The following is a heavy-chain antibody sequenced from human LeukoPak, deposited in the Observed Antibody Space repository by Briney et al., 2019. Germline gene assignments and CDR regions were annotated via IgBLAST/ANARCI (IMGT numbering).Heavy chain of an antibody. CDR2: ISGSGGST. D-gene: IGHD4-17*01. Sequence: GGSLRLSCAASRFTFSSYAMSWVRQAPGKGLEWVSAISGSGGSTYYADSVKGRFTISRDNSKNTLYLQMNSLRAEDTAVYYCANPADYGDRNSNYWGQGTLVTVSS. V-gene: IGHV3-23*01. J-gene: IGHJ4*02. CDR1: RFTFSSYA. CDR3: ANPADYGDRNSNY.